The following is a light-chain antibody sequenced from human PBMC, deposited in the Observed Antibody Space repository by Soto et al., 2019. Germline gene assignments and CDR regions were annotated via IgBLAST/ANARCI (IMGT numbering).Light chain of an antibody. V-gene: IGLV2-18*01. CDR2: EAS. CDR1: STDFVSYNR. Sequence: QSALTQPPSVSGSPGQSVTISCTGTSTDFVSYNRVSWYQQPPGTAPKLIIYEASNRPSGVPDRFSGSKSGNTASLTISGLQAADEADYYCQAWDSSTALYVFGTGTKLTVL. J-gene: IGLJ1*01. CDR3: QAWDSSTALYV.